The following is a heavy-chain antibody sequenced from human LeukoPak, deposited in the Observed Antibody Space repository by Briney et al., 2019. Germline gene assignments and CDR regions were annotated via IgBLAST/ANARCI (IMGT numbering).Heavy chain of an antibody. CDR1: GFTFSSYI. J-gene: IGHJ4*02. D-gene: IGHD3-16*01. CDR3: AKEGPGGGGYFDD. V-gene: IGHV3-23*01. CDR2: IGGSGDST. Sequence: GGSLRLSCAASGFTFSSYIMSWVRQAPGKGLEWVSLIGGSGDSTYYADSVKGRFTISRDNSKNTLYLRMNSLRADDAAVYYCAKEGPGGGGYFDDWGQGTLVTVSS.